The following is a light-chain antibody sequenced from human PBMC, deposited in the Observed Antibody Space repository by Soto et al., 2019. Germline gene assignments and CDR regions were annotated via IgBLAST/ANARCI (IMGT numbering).Light chain of an antibody. J-gene: IGKJ5*01. V-gene: IGKV3-15*01. CDR3: QQYHHWPPIT. Sequence: EILMTQSPATLSVSPGESATLSCRASQIVSTSLAWYQQKPGQAPRLLIYGASTRATDIPARFSGSGSGTEFTLTISSLQSEDFAVYYCQQYHHWPPITFGQGTRLEN. CDR2: GAS. CDR1: QIVSTS.